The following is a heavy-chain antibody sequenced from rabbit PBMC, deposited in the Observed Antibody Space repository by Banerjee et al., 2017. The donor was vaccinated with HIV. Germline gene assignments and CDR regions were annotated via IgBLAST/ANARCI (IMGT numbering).Heavy chain of an antibody. CDR1: GFTISSNYY. D-gene: IGHD4-1*01. Sequence: QEQLVESGGGLVQPGGSLKLSCKASGFTISSNYYMCWVRQAPGKGLEWIECIYAGSGGTYYASWAKGRLTIARSTSLNTVTLQMTSLTAADTATYFCARDLAGVIGWNFNLWGQGTLVTVS. V-gene: IGHV1S43*01. J-gene: IGHJ4*01. CDR2: IYAGSGGT. CDR3: ARDLAGVIGWNFNL.